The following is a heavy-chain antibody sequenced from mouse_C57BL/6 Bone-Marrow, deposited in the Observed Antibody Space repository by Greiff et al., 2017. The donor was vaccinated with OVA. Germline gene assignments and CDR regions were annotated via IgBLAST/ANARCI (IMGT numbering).Heavy chain of an antibody. V-gene: IGHV5-4*01. D-gene: IGHD1-1*01. CDR1: GFTFSSYA. CDR3: AREGTTVPFAY. J-gene: IGHJ3*01. CDR2: ISDGGSYT. Sequence: EVKLMESGGGLVKPGGSLKLSCAASGFTFSSYAMSWVRQTPEKRLEWVATISDGGSYTYYPDNVQGRFTISRDNAKNNLYLQMSHLKSEVTAMYYCAREGTTVPFAYWGQGTLVTVSA.